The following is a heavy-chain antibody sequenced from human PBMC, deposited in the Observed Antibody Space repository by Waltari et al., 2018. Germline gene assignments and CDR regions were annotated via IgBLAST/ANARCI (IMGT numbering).Heavy chain of an antibody. CDR3: ARQSTGDGADFDL. V-gene: IGHV1-69*14. CDR1: GGTFSSYA. Sequence: QVQLVQSGAEVKKPGSSVKVSCKASGGTFSSYAISWVRQAPGQGLEWMGGVIPIFGTANDAQKSRGRVTITADKSTSTASMELSSLRSEDTAVYYWARQSTGDGADFDLWGRGTLVTVSS. J-gene: IGHJ2*01. D-gene: IGHD7-27*01. CDR2: VIPIFGTA.